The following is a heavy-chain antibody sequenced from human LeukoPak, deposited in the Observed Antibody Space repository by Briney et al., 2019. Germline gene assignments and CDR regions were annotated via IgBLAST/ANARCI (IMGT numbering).Heavy chain of an antibody. V-gene: IGHV3-23*01. Sequence: GGSLRLSCAASGFTVSSNYMSWVRQAPGKGLEWVSAISGSGGSTYYADSVKGRFTISRDNSKNTLYLQMNSLRAEDTAVYYCAKDFGSMVRGVPNWIDPWGQGTLVTVSS. CDR3: AKDFGSMVRGVPNWIDP. J-gene: IGHJ5*02. CDR1: GFTVSSNY. CDR2: ISGSGGST. D-gene: IGHD3-10*01.